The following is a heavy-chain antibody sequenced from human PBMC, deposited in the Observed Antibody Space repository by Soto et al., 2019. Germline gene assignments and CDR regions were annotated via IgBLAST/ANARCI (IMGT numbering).Heavy chain of an antibody. CDR1: GASISSGGYY. CDR2: IFYSGST. V-gene: IGHV4-31*03. D-gene: IGHD3-22*01. Sequence: QVLLQESGPGLVKPSQTLSLTCTVSGASISSGGYYWGWIRQRPEKGLEWLGNIFYSGSTYYNPSLKSRVTISVDTSKNHFSLKLSSVTAADTAVYYCARTRYYSDSSTSYDFDSWGQGTLVTVSS. CDR3: ARTRYYSDSSTSYDFDS. J-gene: IGHJ4*02.